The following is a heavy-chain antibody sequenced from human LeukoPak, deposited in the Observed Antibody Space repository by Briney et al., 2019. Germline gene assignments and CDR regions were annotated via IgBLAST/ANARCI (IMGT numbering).Heavy chain of an antibody. Sequence: SVKVSCKASGGTFSSYTISWVRQAPGQGLEWMGRIIPILGIPNYAQKFQGRVTITADKSTSTAYMELSSLRSEDTAVYYCARTYAPYYYYYYYMDVWGKGTTVTVSS. CDR1: GGTFSSYT. J-gene: IGHJ6*03. CDR3: ARTYAPYYYYYYYMDV. D-gene: IGHD2-8*01. CDR2: IIPILGIP. V-gene: IGHV1-69*02.